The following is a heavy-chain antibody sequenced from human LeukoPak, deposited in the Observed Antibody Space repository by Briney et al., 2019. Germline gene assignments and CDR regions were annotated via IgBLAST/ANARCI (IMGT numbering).Heavy chain of an antibody. CDR1: GFTFSSYG. V-gene: IGHV3-33*01. D-gene: IGHD3-22*01. CDR3: ARDTAFYDSSGPLFDY. CDR2: IWYDGSNK. Sequence: GGSLRLSCAASGFTFSSYGMHWVRQAPGKGLEWVAVIWYDGSNKYYADSVKGRFTISRDNSKNTLYLQVNSLRAEDTAVYYCARDTAFYDSSGPLFDYWGQGTLVTVSS. J-gene: IGHJ4*02.